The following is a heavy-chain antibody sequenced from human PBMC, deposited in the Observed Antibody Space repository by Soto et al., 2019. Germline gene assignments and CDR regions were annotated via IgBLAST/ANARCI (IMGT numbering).Heavy chain of an antibody. V-gene: IGHV2-5*02. CDR1: GFSLSTSGVG. J-gene: IGHJ4*02. D-gene: IGHD3-22*01. CDR3: ARLYYYDSSGLYYFDY. CDR2: IYWDDDK. Sequence: GSGPTLVNPTQTLTLTCTFSGFSLSTSGVGVGWIRQPPGKALEWLALIYWDDDKRYSPSLKSRLTITKDTSKNQVVLTMTNMDPVDTATYYCARLYYYDSSGLYYFDYWGQGILVTVSS.